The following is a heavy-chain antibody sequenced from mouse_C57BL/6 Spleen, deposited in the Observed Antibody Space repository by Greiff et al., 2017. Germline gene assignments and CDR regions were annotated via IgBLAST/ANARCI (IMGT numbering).Heavy chain of an antibody. Sequence: VQLQQPGAELVMPGASVKLSCKASGYTFTSYWMHWVKQRPGQGLEWIGEIDPSDSYTNYNQKFKGKATLTVDKSSSTAYMQLSSLTSEDSAVYYCARYDGYDGYVDVWGTGTTVTVSS. CDR3: ARYDGYDGYVDV. CDR2: IDPSDSYT. J-gene: IGHJ1*03. V-gene: IGHV1-69*01. D-gene: IGHD2-2*01. CDR1: GYTFTSYW.